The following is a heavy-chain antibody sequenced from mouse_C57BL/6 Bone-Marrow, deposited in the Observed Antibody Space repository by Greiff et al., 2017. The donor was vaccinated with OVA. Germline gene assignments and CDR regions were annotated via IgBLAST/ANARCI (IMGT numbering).Heavy chain of an antibody. V-gene: IGHV1-81*01. J-gene: IGHJ2*01. CDR2: IYPRSGNT. D-gene: IGHD1-1*01. Sequence: QVHVKQSGAELARPGASVKLSCKASGYTFTSYGISWVKQRTGQGLEWIGEIYPRSGNTYYNEKFKGKATLTADKSSSTAYMELRSLTSEDSAVYFCARGRYYGSSPFDYWGQGTTLTVSS. CDR1: GYTFTSYG. CDR3: ARGRYYGSSPFDY.